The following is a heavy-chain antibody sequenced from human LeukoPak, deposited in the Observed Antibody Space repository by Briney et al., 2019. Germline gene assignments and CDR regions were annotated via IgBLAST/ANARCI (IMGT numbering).Heavy chain of an antibody. CDR1: GFTFSSYS. CDR2: ISSSNSYI. J-gene: IGHJ3*02. V-gene: IGHV3-21*01. D-gene: IGHD4-17*01. CDR3: AREAVTTDAFDI. Sequence: GGSLRLSCAASGFTFSSYSMNWVRQAPGKGLEWVSSISSSNSYIYYADPVKGRFTISRDNAKNSLYLQMNSLRAEDTAVYYCAREAVTTDAFDIWGQGTMVTVSS.